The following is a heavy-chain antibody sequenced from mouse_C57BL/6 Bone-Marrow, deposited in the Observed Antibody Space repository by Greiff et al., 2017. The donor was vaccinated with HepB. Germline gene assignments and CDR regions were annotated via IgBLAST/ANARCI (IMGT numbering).Heavy chain of an antibody. CDR3: ANDFYDYEGFAY. J-gene: IGHJ3*01. V-gene: IGHV1-82*01. Sequence: QVQLQQSGPELVKPGASVKISCKASGYAFSSSWMNWVKQRPGKGLEWIGRIYPGDGDTNYNGKFKGKATLTVDKSSSTAYMQLSSLTSEDSAVYFCANDFYDYEGFAYWGQGTLVTVSA. CDR2: IYPGDGDT. D-gene: IGHD2-4*01. CDR1: GYAFSSSW.